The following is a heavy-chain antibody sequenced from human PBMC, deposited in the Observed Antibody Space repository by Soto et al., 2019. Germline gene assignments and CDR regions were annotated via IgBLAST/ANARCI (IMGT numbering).Heavy chain of an antibody. J-gene: IGHJ5*02. CDR3: AKTAGYDYVWGSSGLDP. CDR1: GFRFDGYA. V-gene: IGHV3-9*01. D-gene: IGHD3-16*01. Sequence: PGGSLRLSCAVSGFRFDGYAMHWVRQAPGKGLQWVSGISWNSGIIGYGDSVKGRFTISRDDSKNTLYLQMNSLRVEDTAIYYCAKTAGYDYVWGSSGLDPWGQGTLVTVSS. CDR2: ISWNSGII.